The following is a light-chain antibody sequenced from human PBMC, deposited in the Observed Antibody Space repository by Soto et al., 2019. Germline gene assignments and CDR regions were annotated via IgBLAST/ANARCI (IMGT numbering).Light chain of an antibody. V-gene: IGKV4-1*01. CDR3: QQYFSSPPHT. CDR2: WAS. CDR1: QTIFYSSINKNC. Sequence: DVVMTQSPDSLAVSLGERATINCKSSQTIFYSSINKNCLAWYQQKPGQLPKLLISWASTRESGVPDRFSGSGSGTDFTLTISNLQAEDVAVYYCQQYFSSPPHTFGQGTKLDIK. J-gene: IGKJ2*01.